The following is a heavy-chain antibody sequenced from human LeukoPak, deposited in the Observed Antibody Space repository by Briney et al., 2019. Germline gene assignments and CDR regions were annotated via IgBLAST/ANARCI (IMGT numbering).Heavy chain of an antibody. Sequence: ASVKVSCKASGYTFTGYYMHWVRQAPGRGLEWMGWINPNSGGTNYAQKFQGRVTMTRDTSISTAYMELSRLRSDDTAVYYCAREGDCSSTSCYLAGGDWGQGTLVTVSS. J-gene: IGHJ4*02. V-gene: IGHV1-2*02. D-gene: IGHD2-2*01. CDR3: AREGDCSSTSCYLAGGD. CDR1: GYTFTGYY. CDR2: INPNSGGT.